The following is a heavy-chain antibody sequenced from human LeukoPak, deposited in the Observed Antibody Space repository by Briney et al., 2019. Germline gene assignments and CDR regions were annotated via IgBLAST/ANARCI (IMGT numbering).Heavy chain of an antibody. Sequence: PSETLSLTCAVYGGSFSGYYWSWIRQPPGKGLEWIGEINHSGSTNYNPSLKNRVTISVDTSKNQFSLKLSSVTAADTAVYYCAREGPRTGCSSGWLRYWGQGTLVTVSS. CDR1: GGSFSGYY. CDR3: AREGPRTGCSSGWLRY. CDR2: INHSGST. D-gene: IGHD6-19*01. J-gene: IGHJ4*02. V-gene: IGHV4-34*01.